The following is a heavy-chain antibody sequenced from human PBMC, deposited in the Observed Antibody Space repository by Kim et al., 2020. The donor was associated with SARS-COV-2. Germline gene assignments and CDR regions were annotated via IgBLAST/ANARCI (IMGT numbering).Heavy chain of an antibody. CDR3: SRGASGGESTLYFDV. V-gene: IGHV4-34*01. J-gene: IGHJ2*01. D-gene: IGHD2-21*01. CDR1: GGSFSGYY. Sequence: SETLSLTCAVYGGSFSGYYWSWIRQPPGKGLEWIGEINHSGSTNYNPSLKRRITISVDTSKNQYSLKLLSVTAAATAGSYCSRGASGGESTLYFDVWCCG. CDR2: INHSGST.